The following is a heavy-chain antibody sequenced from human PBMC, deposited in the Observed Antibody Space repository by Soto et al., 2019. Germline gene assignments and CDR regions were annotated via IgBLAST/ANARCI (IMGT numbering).Heavy chain of an antibody. CDR2: INHSGST. CDR3: ARTTSIAAAGTYYFDY. V-gene: IGHV4-34*01. CDR1: GGSFSGYY. D-gene: IGHD6-13*01. Sequence: SETLSLTCAVYGGSFSGYYWSWIRQPPGKGLEWIGEINHSGSTNYNPSLKSRVTISVDTSKNQLSLKLSSVTAADTAVYYCARTTSIAAAGTYYFDYWGQGTLVTVSS. J-gene: IGHJ4*02.